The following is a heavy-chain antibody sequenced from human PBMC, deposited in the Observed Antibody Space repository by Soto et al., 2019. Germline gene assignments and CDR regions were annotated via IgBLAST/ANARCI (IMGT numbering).Heavy chain of an antibody. D-gene: IGHD5-12*01. CDR3: AAGGGLPRDY. V-gene: IGHV4-30-2*01. CDR1: GGSISSGGYS. CDR2: IYHSGST. J-gene: IGHJ4*02. Sequence: ASETLSLTCAVSGGSISSGGYSWSWIRQPPGKGLEWIGYIYHSGSTYYNPSLKSRVTISVDRSKNQFSLKLSSVTAADTAVYYCAAGGGLPRDYWGQGTLVTVSS.